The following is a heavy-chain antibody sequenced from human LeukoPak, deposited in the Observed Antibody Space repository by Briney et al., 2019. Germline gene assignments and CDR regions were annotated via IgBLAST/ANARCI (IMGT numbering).Heavy chain of an antibody. CDR1: GGSFSGYY. Sequence: SETLSLTCAVYGGSFSGYYWSWIRQPPGKGLEWIGEINHSGSTNYNPSLKSRVTISVDTSKNQFSLKLSSVTAADTAVCYCATDMYYDILTGYYYAFDIWGQGTMVTVSS. CDR2: INHSGST. V-gene: IGHV4-34*01. D-gene: IGHD3-9*01. CDR3: ATDMYYDILTGYYYAFDI. J-gene: IGHJ3*02.